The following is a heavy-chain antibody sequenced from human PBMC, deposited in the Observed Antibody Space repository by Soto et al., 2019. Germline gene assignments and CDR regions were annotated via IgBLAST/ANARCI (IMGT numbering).Heavy chain of an antibody. CDR1: GGSISSSLYY. CDR2: IYYSGTT. V-gene: IGHV4-39*07. D-gene: IGHD6-19*01. CDR3: ARQEHTNVWYPFDY. J-gene: IGHJ4*02. Sequence: SETLSLTCTVSGGSISSSLYYWGWIRQPPGKGLEWIGYIYYSGTTNYTPSLKSRVSMSVDTPKNQFSLKLTSVTAADTAVYYCARQEHTNVWYPFDYWGPGLLVTVSS.